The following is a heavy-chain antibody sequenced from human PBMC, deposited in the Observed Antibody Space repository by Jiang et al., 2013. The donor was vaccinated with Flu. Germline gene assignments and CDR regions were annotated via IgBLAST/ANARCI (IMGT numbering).Heavy chain of an antibody. J-gene: IGHJ3*02. CDR1: GGSVSSHY. Sequence: GSGLVKPSETLSLTCTLSGGSVSSHYWSWIRQPPGKGLEWIGYIYHSGSTTYNPSLKSRVTISVDTSKNQISLKLSSVTAADTAVYYCARVGVDILTGYYPADAFDIWGQGTMVTVSS. CDR2: IYHSGST. CDR3: ARVGVDILTGYYPADAFDI. V-gene: IGHV4-59*02. D-gene: IGHD3-9*01.